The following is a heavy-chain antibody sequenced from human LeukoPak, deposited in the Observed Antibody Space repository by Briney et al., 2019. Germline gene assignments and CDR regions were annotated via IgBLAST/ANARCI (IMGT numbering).Heavy chain of an antibody. J-gene: IGHJ4*02. CDR1: GGSFSGYY. CDR3: ARADTAMVDY. D-gene: IGHD5-18*01. Sequence: SETLSLTCAVYGGSFSGYYWSWIRQPPGKGLEWIGEINHSGSTNYNPSLKSRVAISVDTSKNQFSLKLSSVTAADTAVYYCARADTAMVDYWGQGTLVTVSS. V-gene: IGHV4-34*01. CDR2: INHSGST.